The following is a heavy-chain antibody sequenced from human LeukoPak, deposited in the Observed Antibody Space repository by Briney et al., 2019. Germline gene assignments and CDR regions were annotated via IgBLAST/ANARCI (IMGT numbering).Heavy chain of an antibody. CDR2: IKSKTDGGTT. Sequence: GGSLRLSCAASGFTFSSYSMTWVRQAPGKGLEWVGRIKSKTDGGTTDYAAPVKGRFTISRDDSKNTLYLQMNSLKTEDTAVYYCTTDGCSSTSCYGYWGQGTLVTVSS. D-gene: IGHD2-2*01. CDR1: GFTFSSYS. J-gene: IGHJ4*02. CDR3: TTDGCSSTSCYGY. V-gene: IGHV3-15*01.